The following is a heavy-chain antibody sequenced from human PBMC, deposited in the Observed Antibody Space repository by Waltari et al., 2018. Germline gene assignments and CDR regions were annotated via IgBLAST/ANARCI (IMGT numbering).Heavy chain of an antibody. J-gene: IGHJ4*02. D-gene: IGHD6-19*01. CDR1: VFTFSTYG. CDR2: IRYDGSNK. V-gene: IGHV3-30*02. CDR3: AKDSYSSGWTISDY. Sequence: QVPLVASGGGVVKPGASLTPSCAASVFTFSTYGIHCVGQAPGKGLEWVAFIRYDGSNKYYADSVKGRFTISRDNSKNTLYLQMNSLRAEDTAVYYCAKDSYSSGWTISDYWGQGTLVTVTS.